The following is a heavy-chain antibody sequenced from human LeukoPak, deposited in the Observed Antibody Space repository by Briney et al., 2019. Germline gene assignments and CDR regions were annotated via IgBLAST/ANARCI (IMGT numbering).Heavy chain of an antibody. D-gene: IGHD6-19*01. V-gene: IGHV1-2*02. CDR3: ATLVIAVAGGFGDY. CDR2: INPNSGGT. Sequence: ASVKLSCKASGYTFTGYYMHWGRQAPGQGLEWMGWINPNSGGTNYAQKFQGRVTMTRDTSISTGYMVLSRLRSDDTAVYYCATLVIAVAGGFGDYWGQGTLVTVSS. CDR1: GYTFTGYY. J-gene: IGHJ4*02.